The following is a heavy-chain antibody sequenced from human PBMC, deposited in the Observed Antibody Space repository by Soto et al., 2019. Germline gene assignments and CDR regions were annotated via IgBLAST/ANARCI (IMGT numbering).Heavy chain of an antibody. D-gene: IGHD2-2*01. V-gene: IGHV4-34*01. CDR3: ARDRSTSRYGAFDY. J-gene: IGHJ4*02. CDR2: INHSGST. CDR1: GGSFSGYY. Sequence: QVQLQQWGAGLLKPSETLSLTCAVYGGSFSGYYWSWIRQPPGKGLEWIGEINHSGSTNYNPSLKSRVTISVDTSKNQFSLQLSSVTAADTAVYYCARDRSTSRYGAFDYWGQGTLVTVSS.